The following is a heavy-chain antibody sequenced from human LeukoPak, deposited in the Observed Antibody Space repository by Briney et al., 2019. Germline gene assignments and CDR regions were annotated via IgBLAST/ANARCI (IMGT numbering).Heavy chain of an antibody. CDR1: GFTFSSYS. Sequence: GGSLRLSCAASGFTFSSYSMNWVRQAPGKGLEWVSSISSSSSYIYYADSVKGRFTISRDNAKNSLYLQMNSLRAEDTAAYYCAKGGYCSSSSCYYGWFEPWGQGTLVTVSS. CDR3: AKGGYCSSSSCYYGWFEP. CDR2: ISSSSSYI. D-gene: IGHD2-2*01. J-gene: IGHJ5*02. V-gene: IGHV3-21*04.